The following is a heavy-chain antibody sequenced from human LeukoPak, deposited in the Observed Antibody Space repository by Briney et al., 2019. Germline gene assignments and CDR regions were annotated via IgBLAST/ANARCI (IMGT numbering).Heavy chain of an antibody. CDR3: ARVLTAMAHRPFDY. CDR2: IIPIFGTA. D-gene: IGHD2-21*02. Sequence: SVKVACKAYGGTFSSYAISWVRQAPGQGLEWMGGIIPIFGTANYAQKFQGRVTITTDESTSTAYMELSSLRSEDTAVYYCARVLTAMAHRPFDYWGQGTLVTVSS. V-gene: IGHV1-69*05. J-gene: IGHJ4*02. CDR1: GGTFSSYA.